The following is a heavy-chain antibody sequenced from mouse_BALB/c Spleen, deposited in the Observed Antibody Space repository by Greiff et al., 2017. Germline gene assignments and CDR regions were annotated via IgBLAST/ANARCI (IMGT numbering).Heavy chain of an antibody. CDR2: INPGSGGT. Sequence: QVQLQQSGAELVRPGTSVKVSCKASGYAFTNYLIEWVKQRPGQGLEWIGVINPGSGGTNYNQKFKDKATLTVDKSSSTAYMQLSSPTSEDSAVYYCTRYLYGSPYAMDYWGQGTSVTVSS. CDR1: GYAFTNYL. CDR3: TRYLYGSPYAMDY. J-gene: IGHJ4*01. V-gene: IGHV1-54*01. D-gene: IGHD2-1*01.